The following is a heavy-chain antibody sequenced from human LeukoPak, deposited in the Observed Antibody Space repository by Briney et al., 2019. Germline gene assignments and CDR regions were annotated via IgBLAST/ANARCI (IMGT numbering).Heavy chain of an antibody. D-gene: IGHD4-17*01. Sequence: SETLSLTCTVSGYSISSDYYWGWIRQPPGKGLEWIGSIYHSGSTYYNPSLKSRVTISVDTSKNQFSLKLSSVTAADTAVYYCARAGTTVTTIDYWGQGALVTVSS. CDR3: ARAGTTVTTIDY. V-gene: IGHV4-38-2*02. J-gene: IGHJ4*02. CDR1: GYSISSDYY. CDR2: IYHSGST.